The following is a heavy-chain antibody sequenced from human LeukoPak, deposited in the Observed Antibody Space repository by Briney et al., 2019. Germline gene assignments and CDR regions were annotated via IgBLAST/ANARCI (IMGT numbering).Heavy chain of an antibody. D-gene: IGHD4-17*01. J-gene: IGHJ4*02. CDR3: AKDSRDDYGDYASDY. CDR2: ISGDGGST. Sequence: GGSLRLSCAASGFTFDDYAMHWVRQAPGKGLEWVSLISGDGGSTYYADSVKGRFTISRDNSKNSLYLQMNSLRTEDTALYYCAKDSRDDYGDYASDYWGQGTLVTVSS. V-gene: IGHV3-43*02. CDR1: GFTFDDYA.